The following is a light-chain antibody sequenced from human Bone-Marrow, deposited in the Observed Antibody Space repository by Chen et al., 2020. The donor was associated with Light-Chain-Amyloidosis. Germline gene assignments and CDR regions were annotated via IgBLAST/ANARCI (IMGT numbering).Light chain of an antibody. CDR3: CSYAGSSTLV. CDR2: EGS. J-gene: IGLJ2*01. Sequence: QSALTQPASVSGSPGQSITIPRTGTSSDVGSYNLVSWYQQHPGKAPKLMIYEGSKRPSGVSNRFSGSKSGNTASLTISGLQAEDEADYYCCSYAGSSTLVFGGGTKLTVL. CDR1: SSDVGSYNL. V-gene: IGLV2-23*01.